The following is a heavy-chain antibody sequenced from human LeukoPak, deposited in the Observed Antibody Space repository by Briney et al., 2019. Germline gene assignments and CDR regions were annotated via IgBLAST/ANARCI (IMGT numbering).Heavy chain of an antibody. J-gene: IGHJ4*02. CDR1: GFTFSSYA. D-gene: IGHD6-13*01. CDR3: AKDLYSSSWSSFDY. V-gene: IGHV3-23*01. Sequence: GGSLILSCAASGFTFSSYAMSWVRQAPGKGLEWVSAISGSGGSTFYADSVKGRFTISRDNSKNTLYLQMNSLRAEDTAVYYCAKDLYSSSWSSFDYWGQGTLVTVSS. CDR2: ISGSGGST.